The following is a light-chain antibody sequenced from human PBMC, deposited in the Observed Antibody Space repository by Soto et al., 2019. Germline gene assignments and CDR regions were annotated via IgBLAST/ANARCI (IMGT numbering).Light chain of an antibody. CDR3: TSYTATSTLEV. CDR1: SSDIGGYNY. J-gene: IGLJ2*01. V-gene: IGLV2-14*03. Sequence: QSALTQPASVSGSPGQSITISCTGTSSDIGGYNYVSWYQQHPGKAPKLIIFDVTYRPSGVSNRFSGSKSGNTASLTISGLQAEDEADYYCTSYTATSTLEVFGGCTKLTVL. CDR2: DVT.